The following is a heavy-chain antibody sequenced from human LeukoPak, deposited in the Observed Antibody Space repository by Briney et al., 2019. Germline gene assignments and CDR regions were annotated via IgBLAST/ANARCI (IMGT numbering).Heavy chain of an antibody. V-gene: IGHV1-2*07. CDR3: ARDNDDGGKDY. Sequence: EASVKVSCKASGYTFTGYYMHWLRRAPGQGLEWMGWINPNSGGTNYAHKFEGRVTMTRDTSISAAYMELSSLRSDDTAMYYCARDNDDGGKDYWGQGTLVTVST. J-gene: IGHJ4*02. CDR2: INPNSGGT. CDR1: GYTFTGYY. D-gene: IGHD3-16*01.